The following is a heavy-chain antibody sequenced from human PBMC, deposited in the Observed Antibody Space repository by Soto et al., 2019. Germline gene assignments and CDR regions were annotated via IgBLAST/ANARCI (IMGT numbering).Heavy chain of an antibody. D-gene: IGHD4-17*01. CDR2: IYHSGST. J-gene: IGHJ3*02. V-gene: IGHV4-30-2*01. Sequence: QLQLQESGSGLVTPSQTLSLTCAVSGGSISSGGYSWNWIRQPPGKGLEWIGNIYHSGSTYYNASLKCPVTISVDRAKNQVSLELSSVTAADTAVYYCGRGDYANAFDIWGQGTMVTVSS. CDR3: GRGDYANAFDI. CDR1: GGSISSGGYS.